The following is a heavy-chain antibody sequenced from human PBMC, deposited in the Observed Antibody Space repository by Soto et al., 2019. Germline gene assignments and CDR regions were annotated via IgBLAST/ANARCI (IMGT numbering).Heavy chain of an antibody. Sequence: GASVKVSCKASGYTFTSYGISCVRQAPGQGLEWMGWISAYNGNTNYAQKLQGRVTMTTDTSTSTAYMELRSLRSDDTAVYYCAKSTIFGLVPSFDPWGQGTLVTVSS. J-gene: IGHJ5*02. V-gene: IGHV1-18*01. CDR2: ISAYNGNT. CDR3: AKSTIFGLVPSFDP. CDR1: GYTFTSYG. D-gene: IGHD3-3*01.